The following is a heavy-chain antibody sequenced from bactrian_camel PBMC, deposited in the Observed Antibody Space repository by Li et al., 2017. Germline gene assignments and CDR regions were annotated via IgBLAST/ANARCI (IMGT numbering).Heavy chain of an antibody. D-gene: IGHD4*01. CDR3: VADSGSSTWIRPTDYGI. Sequence: DVQLVESGGDLVQPGKSLTLSCASYGFAFSDYGLSWVRQVPGKGLEWVSSLAPDGSLAYYAVSVKGRFTMSRDNAKNMGYLQMTDLKPEDTGTYYCVADSGSSTWIRPTDYGIRGQGTQV. J-gene: IGHJ4*01. CDR1: GFAFSDYG. V-gene: IGHV3S10*01. CDR2: LAPDGSLA.